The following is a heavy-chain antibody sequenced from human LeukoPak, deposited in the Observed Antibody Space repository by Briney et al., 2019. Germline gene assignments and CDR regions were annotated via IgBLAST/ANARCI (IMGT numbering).Heavy chain of an antibody. CDR3: TKYYYDSSGYYADAFAI. Sequence: GGSLRLSCAASGFTFSNAWMSWVRQAPGKGLKWVGRIKSKTDGGTTDYAAPVKGRFTISRDDSKNTLYLQMNSLKTEDTAVYYCTKYYYDSSGYYADAFAILGQGTKDSVSS. CDR2: IKSKTDGGTT. J-gene: IGHJ3*02. CDR1: GFTFSNAW. D-gene: IGHD3-22*01. V-gene: IGHV3-15*01.